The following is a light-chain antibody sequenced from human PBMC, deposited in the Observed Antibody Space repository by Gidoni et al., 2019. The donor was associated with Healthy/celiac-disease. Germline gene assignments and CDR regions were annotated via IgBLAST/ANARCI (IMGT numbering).Light chain of an antibody. Sequence: EIVLTQSPGTLSLSPGERATLSCRASQSVSSSYLAWYQQKPGQAPRLLIYGASSMATGIPARLSGSVSGTDFTLPISRLEPEDFALYYCHQYVSSPWTFGQGTKVEIK. V-gene: IGKV3-20*01. CDR1: QSVSSSY. CDR2: GAS. J-gene: IGKJ1*01. CDR3: HQYVSSPWT.